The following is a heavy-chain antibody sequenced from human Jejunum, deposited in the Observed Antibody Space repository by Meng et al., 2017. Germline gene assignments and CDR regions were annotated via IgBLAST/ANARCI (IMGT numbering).Heavy chain of an antibody. CDR2: ISGSGSNT. CDR1: GFTFNNYA. Sequence: GESLKISCAASGFTFNNYAMSWVRQAPGKGLEWVSGISGSGSNTYYADSVEARFTISRDNSENTLNLQMNSLRVDDTDVYYFAKGLWGTGSHFNPCDYWGQGTLVTVSS. D-gene: IGHD3-10*01. CDR3: AKGLWGTGSHFNPCDY. J-gene: IGHJ4*02. V-gene: IGHV3-23*01.